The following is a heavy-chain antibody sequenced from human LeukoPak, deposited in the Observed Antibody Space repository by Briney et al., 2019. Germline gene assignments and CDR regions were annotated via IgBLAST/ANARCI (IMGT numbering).Heavy chain of an antibody. CDR3: ARGWGDIVVVPAALRRHYFDY. J-gene: IGHJ4*02. Sequence: ASVKVSCKASGYTFTSYYMHWVRQAPGQVLEWMGIINPSGGSTSYAQKFQGRVTMTRDTSTSTVYMELSSLRSEDTAVYYCARGWGDIVVVPAALRRHYFDYWGQGTLVTVSS. CDR2: INPSGGST. CDR1: GYTFTSYY. D-gene: IGHD2-2*01. V-gene: IGHV1-46*01.